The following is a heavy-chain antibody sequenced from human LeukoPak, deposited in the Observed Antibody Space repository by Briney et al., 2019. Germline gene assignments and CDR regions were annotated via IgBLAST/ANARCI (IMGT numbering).Heavy chain of an antibody. Sequence: SETPSLTCTVSGGSLSSYYWSWIRQPPGKGLEWIGYIYYSGSTNYNPSLKSRVTISVDTSKNQFSLKLSSVTAADTAVYYCASTTVFQRGYYFDYWGQGTLVTVSS. D-gene: IGHD4-11*01. CDR3: ASTTVFQRGYYFDY. CDR1: GGSLSSYY. CDR2: IYYSGST. J-gene: IGHJ4*02. V-gene: IGHV4-59*01.